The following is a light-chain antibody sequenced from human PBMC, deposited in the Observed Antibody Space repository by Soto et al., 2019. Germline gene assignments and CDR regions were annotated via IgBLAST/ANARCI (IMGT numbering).Light chain of an antibody. V-gene: IGKV3-11*01. CDR3: HQRQSWPRT. CDR2: HTS. J-gene: IGKJ1*01. Sequence: EIVFTQSPATLSSSPGERFTLPCTASQTVNSRLAWYKHKPGQAHRLRIYHTSHRATGIPARFSGSGSGTDCTLTISSLEPEDFAVYYCHQRQSWPRTFGQGTKVDIK. CDR1: QTVNSR.